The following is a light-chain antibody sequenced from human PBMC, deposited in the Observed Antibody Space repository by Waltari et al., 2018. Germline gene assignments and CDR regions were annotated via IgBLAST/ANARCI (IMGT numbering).Light chain of an antibody. J-gene: IGKJ2*01. Sequence: DIVLTHSPGTLSLSPGERATLSCRASQSTSTYLAWYQQKPGQAPRLLIYGASSRATGIPDRFSGSGSGTDFTLTISRVEPEDFALYYCQQYGSSPTFGQGTKLEI. CDR3: QQYGSSPT. CDR2: GAS. V-gene: IGKV3-20*01. CDR1: QSTSTY.